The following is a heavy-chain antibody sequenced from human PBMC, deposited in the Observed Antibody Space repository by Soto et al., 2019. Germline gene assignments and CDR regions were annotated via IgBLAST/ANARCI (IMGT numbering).Heavy chain of an antibody. CDR2: ISGSGGST. V-gene: IGHV3-23*01. Sequence: GGSLRVSGAAAGCTVSSDAMSWVSKAPGKGLEWVSAISGSGGSTYYADSVKGRFTISRDNSKNTLYLQMNSLRAEDTAVYYCAKDGRGSYYYYFDYWGQGTLVPVSS. CDR1: GCTVSSDA. J-gene: IGHJ4*02. D-gene: IGHD3-10*01. CDR3: AKDGRGSYYYYFDY.